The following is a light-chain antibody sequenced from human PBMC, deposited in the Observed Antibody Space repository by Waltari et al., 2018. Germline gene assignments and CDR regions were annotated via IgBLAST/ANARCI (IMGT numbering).Light chain of an antibody. V-gene: IGKV3-11*01. J-gene: IGKJ4*01. Sequence: IGLTQSPATLSLSPGERATLPRRANKSASVYLAWYQQKPGQAPRLPIYDASKRATGIPARFSASGSGTDFTLTISSLEPEDSAVYYCQQRNNWPLSFGGGTKVEIK. CDR1: KSASVY. CDR3: QQRNNWPLS. CDR2: DAS.